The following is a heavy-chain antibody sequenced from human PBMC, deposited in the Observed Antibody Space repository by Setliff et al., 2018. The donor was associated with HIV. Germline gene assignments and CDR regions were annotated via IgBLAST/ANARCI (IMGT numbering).Heavy chain of an antibody. V-gene: IGHV3-21*01. CDR3: AREGRDGYTRGAFDI. Sequence: GGSLRLSCAASGFTFSSYSMNWVRQAPGKGLEWVSFISPSGTYIHYADSLKGRFTISRDNAKNSLYLQMNSLRAEDTAVYYCAREGRDGYTRGAFDIWGQGTMVTVSS. CDR1: GFTFSSYS. CDR2: ISPSGTYI. J-gene: IGHJ3*02. D-gene: IGHD5-12*01.